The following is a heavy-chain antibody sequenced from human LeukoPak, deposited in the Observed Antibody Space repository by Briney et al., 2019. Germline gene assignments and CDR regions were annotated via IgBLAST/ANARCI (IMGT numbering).Heavy chain of an antibody. Sequence: GGSLRLSCAASGFTFSSYAMSWVRQAPGKGLEWVSAISGSGGSTYYADSVKGRFTISRDNSKNTLYLQMNSLRTEDTAVYYCAKVPSSWYQSYFDYWGQGTLVTVSS. CDR1: GFTFSSYA. D-gene: IGHD6-13*01. V-gene: IGHV3-23*01. CDR3: AKVPSSWYQSYFDY. J-gene: IGHJ4*02. CDR2: ISGSGGST.